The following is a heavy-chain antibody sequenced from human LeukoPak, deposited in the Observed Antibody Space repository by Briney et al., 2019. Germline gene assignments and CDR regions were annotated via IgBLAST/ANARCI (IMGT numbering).Heavy chain of an antibody. V-gene: IGHV3-23*01. D-gene: IGHD3-10*01. CDR3: AKDGQWFGELSGY. Sequence: GGSLRLSCAASGFTFNSYAMSWVRQAPGKGLEWVSAISGSGGSTYYADSVKGRFTISRDNSKNTLYLQMNSLRAEDTAVYYCAKDGQWFGELSGYWGQGTLVTVSS. CDR1: GFTFNSYA. J-gene: IGHJ4*02. CDR2: ISGSGGST.